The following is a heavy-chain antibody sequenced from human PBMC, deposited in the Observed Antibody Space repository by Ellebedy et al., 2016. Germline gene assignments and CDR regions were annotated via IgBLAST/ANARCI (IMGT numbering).Heavy chain of an antibody. Sequence: GGSLRLSCAASGFTFSSYGMHWVRQAPGKGLEWVAVIWYDGSNKYYADSVKGRFTISRDNSKNTLYLQMNSLRAEDTAVYYCARDGVYGDYHGRDAFDIWGQGTMVTVSS. J-gene: IGHJ3*02. V-gene: IGHV3-33*01. CDR3: ARDGVYGDYHGRDAFDI. CDR2: IWYDGSNK. CDR1: GFTFSSYG. D-gene: IGHD4-17*01.